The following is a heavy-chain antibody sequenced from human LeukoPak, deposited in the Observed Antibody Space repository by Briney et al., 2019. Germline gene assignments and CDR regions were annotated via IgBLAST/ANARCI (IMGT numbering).Heavy chain of an antibody. CDR1: GGSISSYY. CDR3: ARDVVATIGVFDY. J-gene: IGHJ4*02. V-gene: IGHV4-59*12. CDR2: MYDSGST. Sequence: SETLSLTCTVSGGSISSYYWSWIRQPPGKGLELIGYMYDSGSTNYNPSLKSRVTISVDTSKNQFSLKLSSVTAADTAVYYCARDVVATIGVFDYWGQGTLVTVSS. D-gene: IGHD5-12*01.